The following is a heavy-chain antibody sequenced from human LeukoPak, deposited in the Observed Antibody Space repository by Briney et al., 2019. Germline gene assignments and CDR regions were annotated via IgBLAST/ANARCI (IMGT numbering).Heavy chain of an antibody. CDR2: INSDGSST. D-gene: IGHD2-2*01. J-gene: IGHJ6*04. CDR3: ARDRDIVVVPAAIFSGPYCYYYGMDV. Sequence: GGSLRLSCAASGFTFSSYWMHWVRQAPGKGLVWVSRINSDGSSTSYEDSVKGRFTISRDNAKNTLYLQMNSLRAEDTAVYYCARDRDIVVVPAAIFSGPYCYYYGMDVWGKGTTVTVSS. CDR1: GFTFSSYW. V-gene: IGHV3-74*01.